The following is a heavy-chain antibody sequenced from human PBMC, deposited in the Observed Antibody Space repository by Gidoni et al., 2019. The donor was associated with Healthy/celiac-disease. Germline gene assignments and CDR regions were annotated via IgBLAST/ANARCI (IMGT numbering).Heavy chain of an antibody. CDR3: AGEFVLAVAGDFDY. J-gene: IGHJ4*02. CDR1: GGSVSSGSYY. CDR2: IYYSGST. V-gene: IGHV4-61*01. D-gene: IGHD6-19*01. Sequence: QVQLQESGPGRVKPSETLSHTCTVSGGSVSSGSYYWSWIRQPPGKGLEWIVYIYYSGSTNYTPSLKSRVTISVDTSKNQFSLKLSSVTAADTAVYYCAGEFVLAVAGDFDYWGQGTLVTVSS.